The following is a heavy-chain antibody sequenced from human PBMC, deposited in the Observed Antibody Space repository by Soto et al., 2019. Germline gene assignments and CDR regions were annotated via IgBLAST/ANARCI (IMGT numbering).Heavy chain of an antibody. D-gene: IGHD1-7*01. CDR2: IYSGGST. Sequence: GGSLRLSCAASGFTVSSNYMSWVRQAPGKGLEWVSVIYSGGSTYYADSVKGRFTISRDNSKNTLYLQMNSLRAEDTAVYYCISAETGTTADYWGQGTLVTVSS. CDR3: ISAETGTTADY. V-gene: IGHV3-66*01. J-gene: IGHJ4*02. CDR1: GFTVSSNY.